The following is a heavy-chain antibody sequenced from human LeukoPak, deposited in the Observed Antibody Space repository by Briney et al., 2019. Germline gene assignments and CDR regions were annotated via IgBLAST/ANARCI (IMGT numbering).Heavy chain of an antibody. Sequence: ASVKVSCTASGYTFTSYYMHWVRQATGQGLEWMGWMNRNSGNTGYAQKFQGRVTMTRNTSISTAYMELSNLRSEDTAVYYCARGSDWFDPWGQGTLVTVSS. CDR1: GYTFTSYY. V-gene: IGHV1-8*02. J-gene: IGHJ5*02. CDR3: ARGSDWFDP. CDR2: MNRNSGNT.